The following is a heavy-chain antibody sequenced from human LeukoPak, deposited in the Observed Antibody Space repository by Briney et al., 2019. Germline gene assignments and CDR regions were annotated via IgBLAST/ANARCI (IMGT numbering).Heavy chain of an antibody. CDR1: GFTFSSYA. D-gene: IGHD2-2*01. Sequence: PGGSLRLSCAASGFTFSSYAMSWVRQAPGKGLEWVSAISGSGGSTYYADSVKGRFTISRDNSKNTLYLQMSSLRAEDTAVYYCAKDPNTVVPAAYYYYGMDVWGQGTTVTVSS. V-gene: IGHV3-23*01. CDR3: AKDPNTVVPAAYYYYGMDV. CDR2: ISGSGGST. J-gene: IGHJ6*02.